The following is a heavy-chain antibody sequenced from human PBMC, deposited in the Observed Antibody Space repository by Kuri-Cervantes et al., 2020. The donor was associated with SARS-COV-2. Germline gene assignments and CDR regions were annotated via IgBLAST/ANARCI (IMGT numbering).Heavy chain of an antibody. J-gene: IGHJ5*02. CDR3: ASSCGFRSTSCPVSWFDP. Sequence: ASVKVSCKASGYTFTGYYMHWVRQAPGQGLEWMGWINPNSGGTNYAQKFQGRVTMTRDTSISTAYMELSRLRSDDTAVYYCASSCGFRSTSCPVSWFDPWGQGTLVTVSS. CDR2: INPNSGGT. V-gene: IGHV1-2*02. D-gene: IGHD2-2*01. CDR1: GYTFTGYY.